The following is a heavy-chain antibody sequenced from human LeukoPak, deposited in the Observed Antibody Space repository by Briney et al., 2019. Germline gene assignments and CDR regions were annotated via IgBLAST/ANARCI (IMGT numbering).Heavy chain of an antibody. J-gene: IGHJ5*02. CDR2: ISYDGSNK. V-gene: IGHV3-30*03. Sequence: GGSLRLSCAASGFTFSSYGMHWVRQAPGKGLEWVAVISYDGSNKYYADSVKGRFTISRDNSKNTLYLQMNSLRAEDTAVYYCASSGWLAPWGQGTLVTVSS. CDR3: ASSGWLAP. CDR1: GFTFSSYG. D-gene: IGHD6-19*01.